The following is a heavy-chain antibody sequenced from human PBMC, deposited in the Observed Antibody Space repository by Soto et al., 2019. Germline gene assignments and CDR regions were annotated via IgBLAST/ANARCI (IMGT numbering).Heavy chain of an antibody. Sequence: QVPLQQSGPGLVKPSQTLSLTCAISGDSVSSNSVAWNWIRQSPSSGLEWLGRTYYRSKWYNDYGVTVTGRITINPDTSKNQFSLQLNSVTPEDTAVYYCARGRFNAFGIWGQGTMVTVSS. V-gene: IGHV6-1*01. J-gene: IGHJ3*02. CDR2: TYYRSKWYN. CDR3: ARGRFNAFGI. D-gene: IGHD3-3*01. CDR1: GDSVSSNSVA.